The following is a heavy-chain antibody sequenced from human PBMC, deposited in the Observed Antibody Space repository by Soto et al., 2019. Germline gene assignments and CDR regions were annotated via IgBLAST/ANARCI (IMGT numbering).Heavy chain of an antibody. CDR1: GGSISSSDW. J-gene: IGHJ4*02. Sequence: QVQLQESGPGLVKPSGTLSLTCAVSGGSISSSDWWSWVRQPPGKGLEWIGEISHGGSTNYNPSLKSRVTMSIDKSKIQFSLKLTSVTAADTAVYYCARGHNIVVVPPAPFDYWGQGTLVTVSS. V-gene: IGHV4-4*02. D-gene: IGHD2-2*01. CDR2: ISHGGST. CDR3: ARGHNIVVVPPAPFDY.